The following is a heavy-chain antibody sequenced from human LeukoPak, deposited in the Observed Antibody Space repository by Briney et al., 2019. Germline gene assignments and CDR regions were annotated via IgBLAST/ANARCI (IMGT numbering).Heavy chain of an antibody. J-gene: IGHJ3*01. CDR3: ARELGINAFDV. Sequence: ASVKVSCKASGYTLTDKHLYWVRQAPGQGLEWMGWIDPKSGGTNVAQNFQGRLTMTRDTSINTAYMELSRLTSDDTTMYYCARELGINAFDVWGQGTTVTVSS. CDR1: GYTLTDKH. D-gene: IGHD7-27*01. V-gene: IGHV1-2*02. CDR2: IDPKSGGT.